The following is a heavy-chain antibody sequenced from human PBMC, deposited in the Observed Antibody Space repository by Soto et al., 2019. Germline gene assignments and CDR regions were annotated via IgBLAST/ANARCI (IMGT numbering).Heavy chain of an antibody. Sequence: SETLSLTCAVSGGSISSSNWWSCVRQPPGKGLEWIGEIYHSGSTNYNPSLKSRVTISVDKSKNQFSLKLSSVTAADTAVYYCASFNYGDYGYFDYWGQGTLVTVSS. CDR3: ASFNYGDYGYFDY. CDR1: GGSISSSNW. D-gene: IGHD4-17*01. V-gene: IGHV4-4*02. CDR2: IYHSGST. J-gene: IGHJ4*02.